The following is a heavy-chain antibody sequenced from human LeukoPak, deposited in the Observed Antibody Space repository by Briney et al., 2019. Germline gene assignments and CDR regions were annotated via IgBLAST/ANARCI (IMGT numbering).Heavy chain of an antibody. CDR3: VGSLDY. CDR1: GFPFSTYA. V-gene: IGHV3-23*01. Sequence: GGSLRLSCAASGFPFSTYAMNWVRQAPGKGLEWVLVITGSGGFTQYADSVKGRFTISRDNSKNTVYLQMNSLRVEDTALYYCVGSLDYWGQGTLVTVSS. CDR2: ITGSGGFT. D-gene: IGHD1-26*01. J-gene: IGHJ4*02.